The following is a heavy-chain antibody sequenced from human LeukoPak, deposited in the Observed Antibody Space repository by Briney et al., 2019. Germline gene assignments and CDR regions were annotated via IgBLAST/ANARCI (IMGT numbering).Heavy chain of an antibody. CDR2: IYYSGST. Sequence: SETLSLTCTVSGGSISSYYWSRIRQPPGKGLGWIGYIYYSGSTNYNPSLKSRVTISVDTSKNQFSLKLSSVTAADTAVYYCARGGYDFWSGSKNWFDPWGQGTLVTVSS. J-gene: IGHJ5*02. CDR3: ARGGYDFWSGSKNWFDP. D-gene: IGHD3-3*01. CDR1: GGSISSYY. V-gene: IGHV4-59*01.